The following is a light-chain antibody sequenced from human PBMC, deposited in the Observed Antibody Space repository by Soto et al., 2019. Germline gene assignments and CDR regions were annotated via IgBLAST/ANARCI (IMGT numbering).Light chain of an antibody. CDR2: AAS. Sequence: DAHMTQSPSSLSASVGARVTITCRASQSIGTYLDWYQHKPGKAPKPLLYAASSLQSGFPSRFSGSGSGTDFTRTISSLQPEDFATYYCQESHSTFGQGTKLEIK. V-gene: IGKV1-39*01. CDR3: QESHST. CDR1: QSIGTY. J-gene: IGKJ2*01.